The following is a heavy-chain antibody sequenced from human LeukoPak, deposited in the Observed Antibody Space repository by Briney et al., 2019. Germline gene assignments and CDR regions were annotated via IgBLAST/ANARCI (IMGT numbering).Heavy chain of an antibody. CDR1: GGSVSGHY. CDR3: ARLLDNDSSGDPDTFDV. J-gene: IGHJ3*01. D-gene: IGHD3-22*01. Sequence: SETLSLTCTVCGGSVSGHYWSWIRQPPGKEPEWIGFIHYTGRTRYNPSLQRRVTMSADTSKNHFSLKLTSMTAADAATYYCARLLDNDSSGDPDTFDVWGQGTKVTVSS. CDR2: IHYTGRT. V-gene: IGHV4-59*02.